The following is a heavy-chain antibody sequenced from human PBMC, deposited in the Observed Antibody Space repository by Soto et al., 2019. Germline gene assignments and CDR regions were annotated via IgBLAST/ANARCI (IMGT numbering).Heavy chain of an antibody. D-gene: IGHD2-15*01. V-gene: IGHV4-39*07. CDR1: GGSISSSSYY. CDR2: IYHSGST. Sequence: SETMSLTCTVAGGSISSSSYYWGWIRQPPGKGLEWIGGIYHSGSTNYNPSLKSRVTISVDTSKNQFSLKLSSVTAADTAVYYCARDKRRIAYNWFDPWGQGTLVTSPQ. J-gene: IGHJ5*02. CDR3: ARDKRRIAYNWFDP.